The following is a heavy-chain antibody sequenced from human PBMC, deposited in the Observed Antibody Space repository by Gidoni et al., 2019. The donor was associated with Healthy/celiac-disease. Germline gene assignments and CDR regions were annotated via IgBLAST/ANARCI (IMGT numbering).Heavy chain of an antibody. CDR2: INAVNGNT. J-gene: IGHJ4*02. Sequence: QVQLVQCGAEVKKPGASVKVSCKASGYTFTSYAMHWVRQAPGQRLEWMGWINAVNGNTKYSQTFQGRVTITMDTSASTAYMELSSLRSEDTAVYYCARDRAAAGLFDYWGQGTLVTVSS. D-gene: IGHD6-13*01. V-gene: IGHV1-3*01. CDR3: ARDRAAAGLFDY. CDR1: GYTFTSYA.